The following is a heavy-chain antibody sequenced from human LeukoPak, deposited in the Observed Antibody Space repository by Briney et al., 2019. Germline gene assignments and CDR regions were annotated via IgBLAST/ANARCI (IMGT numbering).Heavy chain of an antibody. CDR1: GGSLSNYY. D-gene: IGHD1-26*01. CDR2: MHSRGST. J-gene: IGHJ4*02. V-gene: IGHV4-59*01. Sequence: PSETLSLTCTVSGGSLSNYYWSWIRQPPGKGLERIGCMHSRGSTTYNLSLTSRVSMSIETSTNQFSLKLSSVTAADTAVYYCARDIRVVGATLYFDYWGQGTLVTVSS. CDR3: ARDIRVVGATLYFDY.